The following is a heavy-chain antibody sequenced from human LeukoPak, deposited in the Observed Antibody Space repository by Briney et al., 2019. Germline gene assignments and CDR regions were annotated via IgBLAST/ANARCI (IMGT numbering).Heavy chain of an antibody. D-gene: IGHD6-19*01. CDR1: GDSASSNSAA. Sequence: SQTLSLTCAISGDSASSNSAASNWIRQSPSRGFEWLGRTYYRFKRYNDYAVSVKSRITINPDTSKNQFSLQLNSVTPEDTAVYYCAREGAYSSGWYDSWSYFDYWGQGTLVTVSS. CDR2: TYYRFKRYN. CDR3: AREGAYSSGWYDSWSYFDY. V-gene: IGHV6-1*01. J-gene: IGHJ4*02.